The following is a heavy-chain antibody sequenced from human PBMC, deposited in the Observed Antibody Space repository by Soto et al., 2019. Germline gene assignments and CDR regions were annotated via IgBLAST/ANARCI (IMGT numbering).Heavy chain of an antibody. CDR1: DGSFSGYD. CDR2: INHSGST. J-gene: IGHJ6*02. V-gene: IGHV4-34*01. Sequence: SETLSLTCAVYDGSFSGYDWSWIRQPPGNGLEWIGEINHSGSTNYNPSLKSRVTISVDTSKNQFSLKLSSVTAADTAVYYCARVGGYNYGMDVWGQGTTVTVSS. CDR3: ARVGGYNYGMDV. D-gene: IGHD6-13*01.